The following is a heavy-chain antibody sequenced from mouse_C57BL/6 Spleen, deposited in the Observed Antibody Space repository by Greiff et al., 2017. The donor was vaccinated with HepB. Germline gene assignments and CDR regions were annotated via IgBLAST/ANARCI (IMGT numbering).Heavy chain of an antibody. CDR2: IDPSDSET. V-gene: IGHV1-52*01. CDR1: GYTFTSYW. J-gene: IGHJ3*01. Sequence: QVQLQQPGAELVRPGSSVKLSCKASGYTFTSYWMHWVKQRPIQGLEWIGNIDPSDSETHYNQKFKDKATLTVDKSSSTAYMQLSSLTSEDSAVYYCARYGYDVAFAYWGQGTLVTVSA. CDR3: ARYGYDVAFAY. D-gene: IGHD2-2*01.